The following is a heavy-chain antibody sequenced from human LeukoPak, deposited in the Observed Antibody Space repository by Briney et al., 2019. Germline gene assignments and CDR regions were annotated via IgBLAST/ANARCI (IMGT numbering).Heavy chain of an antibody. CDR1: GGSFSGYY. CDR3: ARVGYCSSTSCYTFVPYYYYYMDV. J-gene: IGHJ6*03. D-gene: IGHD2-2*02. V-gene: IGHV4-34*01. CDR2: INHSGST. Sequence: SETLSLTCAVYGGSFSGYYWSWIRQPPGKGLEWIGEINHSGSTNYNPSLKSRVTISVDTSKNQFSLELSSVTAADTAVYYCARVGYCSSTSCYTFVPYYYYYMDVWGKGTTVTVSS.